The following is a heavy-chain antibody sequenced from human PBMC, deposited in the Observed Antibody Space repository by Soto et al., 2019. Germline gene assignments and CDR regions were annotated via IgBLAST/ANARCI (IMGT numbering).Heavy chain of an antibody. J-gene: IGHJ6*02. V-gene: IGHV3-33*01. Sequence: QVQLVESGGGVVQPGRSLRLSCAASGFTFSSYGMHWVRQAPGKGLEWVAVIWYDGSNKYYADSVKGRFTISRDNSKNTLYLQMNSLRAEDTAVYYCARDLGDFLSGRNYYYYGMDVWGQGTTVTVSS. D-gene: IGHD3-3*01. CDR2: IWYDGSNK. CDR3: ARDLGDFLSGRNYYYYGMDV. CDR1: GFTFSSYG.